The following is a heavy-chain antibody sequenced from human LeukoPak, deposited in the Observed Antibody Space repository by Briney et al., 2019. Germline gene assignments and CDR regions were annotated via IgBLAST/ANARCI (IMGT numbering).Heavy chain of an antibody. Sequence: PPGGSLRLSCAASGFTFSSYPMSWVRQAPGKGLEWVSYISSSGSTIYYADSEKGRFTISRDNAKNSLYLQMNSLRAEDTAVYYCARDLSLYCSGGSCYSLNYWGQGTLVTVSS. J-gene: IGHJ4*02. CDR2: ISSSGSTI. V-gene: IGHV3-48*04. CDR1: GFTFSSYP. CDR3: ARDLSLYCSGGSCYSLNY. D-gene: IGHD2-15*01.